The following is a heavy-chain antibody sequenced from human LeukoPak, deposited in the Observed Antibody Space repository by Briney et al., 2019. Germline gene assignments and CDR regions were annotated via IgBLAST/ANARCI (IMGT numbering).Heavy chain of an antibody. CDR1: GFTFSDFW. CDR2: IKEDGSEK. CDR3: ARGMNV. V-gene: IGHV3-7*03. Sequence: GGSLRLSCAASGFTFSDFWINWVRQAPGKGLEWVANIKEDGSEKYYVDSVKGRFTISRDNAKNSLYLQMNSLRAEDTAIYYCARGMNVWGQGTTVTVSS. J-gene: IGHJ6*02.